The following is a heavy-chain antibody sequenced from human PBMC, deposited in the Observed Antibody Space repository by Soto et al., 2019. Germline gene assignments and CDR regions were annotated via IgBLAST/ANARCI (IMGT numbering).Heavy chain of an antibody. CDR3: ARPPPEQLEYYFDY. CDR1: GFTFSSYG. Sequence: QVQLVESGGGVVQPGRSLRLSCAASGFTFSSYGMHWVRQAPGKGLEWVAVIWYDGSNKYYADSVKGRFTISRDNSKNTLYLQMNSLRAEDTAVYYCARPPPEQLEYYFDYWGQGTLVTVSS. CDR2: IWYDGSNK. J-gene: IGHJ4*02. D-gene: IGHD6-13*01. V-gene: IGHV3-33*01.